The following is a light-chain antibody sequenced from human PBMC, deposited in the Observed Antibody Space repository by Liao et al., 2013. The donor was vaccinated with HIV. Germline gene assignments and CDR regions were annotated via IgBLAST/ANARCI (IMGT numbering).Light chain of an antibody. CDR1: KLGDKY. CDR2: QDT. J-gene: IGLJ2*01. V-gene: IGLV3-1*01. Sequence: SYELTQPPSVSVSPGQTASISCSGDKLGDKYVSWYQQKPGQSPALVIYQDTKRPSGIPERFSGSNSGNTATLTISGTQAMDEADYYCQAWDSSTVVFGGGTKLTVL. CDR3: QAWDSSTVV.